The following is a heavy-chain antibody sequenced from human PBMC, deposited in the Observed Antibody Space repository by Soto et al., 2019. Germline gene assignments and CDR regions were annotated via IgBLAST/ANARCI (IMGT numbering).Heavy chain of an antibody. J-gene: IGHJ5*02. CDR2: INPDNGNT. CDR3: SRGIATGQLDP. Sequence: QVQLVQSGAEVKKPGASVKISCKASGYTFTRYTMNWVRQAPGQRLEWMGWINPDNGNTKYSQKFQARVIITRDRSASTAYMDLRSLKSEDTAVYYCSRGIATGQLDPWGQGTLVTVSS. D-gene: IGHD2-15*01. V-gene: IGHV1-3*01. CDR1: GYTFTRYT.